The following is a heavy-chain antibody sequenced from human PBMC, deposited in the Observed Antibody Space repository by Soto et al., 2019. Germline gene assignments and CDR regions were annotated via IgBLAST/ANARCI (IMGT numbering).Heavy chain of an antibody. J-gene: IGHJ3*02. CDR1: GFTFSSYA. CDR3: AKDQDIVVVVAATLGAFDI. CDR2: ISGSGGNT. V-gene: IGHV3-23*01. D-gene: IGHD2-15*01. Sequence: EVQLFESGGGFVQPGGSLRLSCATSGFTFSSYAMSWVRQAPGKGLEWVSAISGSGGNTYYADSVKGRFTISRDNSKNTLYLQVNSLRAEDTAVYYCAKDQDIVVVVAATLGAFDIWGQGTMVTVSS.